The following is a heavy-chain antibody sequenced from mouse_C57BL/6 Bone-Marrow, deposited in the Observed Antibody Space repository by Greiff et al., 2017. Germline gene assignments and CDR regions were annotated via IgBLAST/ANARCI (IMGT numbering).Heavy chain of an antibody. CDR2: IYPGSGST. J-gene: IGHJ1*03. CDR1: GYTFTSYW. D-gene: IGHD2-5*01. CDR3: GYSKYEYFDD. V-gene: IGHV1-55*01. Sequence: QVQLQQSGAELVKPGASVKMSCKASGYTFTSYWITWVKQRPGQGLEWIGDIYPGSGSTNYNEKFKSKATLTIDKSSSTAYMQLSSLTSEDSAVYYCGYSKYEYFDDWGTGTTVTVSS.